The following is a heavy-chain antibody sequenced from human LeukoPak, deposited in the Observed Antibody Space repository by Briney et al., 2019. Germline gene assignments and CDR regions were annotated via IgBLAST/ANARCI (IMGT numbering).Heavy chain of an antibody. CDR2: ISGSGGST. CDR3: AKSRLAVTDRGLFDY. V-gene: IGHV3-23*01. CDR1: GFTFSNYA. J-gene: IGHJ4*02. D-gene: IGHD2-21*02. Sequence: GGSLRLSCAASGFTFSNYAMSWVRQAPGKGLEWVSTISGSGGSTYYADSVKGRFTISRDNSKNTLYLQMNSLRAEDTAIYYYAKSRLAVTDRGLFDYWGQGILVTVSS.